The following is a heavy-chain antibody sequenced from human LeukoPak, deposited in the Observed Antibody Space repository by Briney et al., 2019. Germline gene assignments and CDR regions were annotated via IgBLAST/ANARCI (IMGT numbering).Heavy chain of an antibody. D-gene: IGHD3-22*01. CDR1: GGTFSSYA. Sequence: ASVTVSCTASGGTFSSYAISWVRQAPGQGLEWMGGIIPIFGTANYAQKFQGRVTITADESTSTAYMELSSLRSEDTAVYYCASLGSGGYYSRERWGQGTLVTVSS. V-gene: IGHV1-69*13. J-gene: IGHJ4*02. CDR3: ASLGSGGYYSRER. CDR2: IIPIFGTA.